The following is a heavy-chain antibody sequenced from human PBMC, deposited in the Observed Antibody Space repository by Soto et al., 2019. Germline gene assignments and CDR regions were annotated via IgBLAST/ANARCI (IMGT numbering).Heavy chain of an antibody. CDR1: GGSISSGAYS. D-gene: IGHD4-17*01. CDR3: AKEGDYSAYDI. CDR2: IYHTGSS. Sequence: QLQLQESGSGLVKPSQTLSLTCTVSGGSISSGAYSWGWIRQPPGKGLEWIGYIYHTGSSYYTPSLKNRVTISVDKSKNHFSLELPSVTAADTAVYFCAKEGDYSAYDIWGQGTMVIVSS. V-gene: IGHV4-30-2*01. J-gene: IGHJ3*02.